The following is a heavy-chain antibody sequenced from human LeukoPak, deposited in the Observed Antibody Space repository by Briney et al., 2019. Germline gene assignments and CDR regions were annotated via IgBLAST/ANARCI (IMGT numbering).Heavy chain of an antibody. CDR2: INHSGST. V-gene: IGHV4-34*01. D-gene: IGHD2-2*01. J-gene: IGHJ4*02. Sequence: SETLSLTCAVYGGSFSGYYWSWIRQPPGKGLEWIGEINHSGSTNCNPSLKSRVTISVDTSKNQFSLKLSSVTAADTAVYYCARGIVVVPATEEYYFDYWGQGTLVTVSS. CDR1: GGSFSGYY. CDR3: ARGIVVVPATEEYYFDY.